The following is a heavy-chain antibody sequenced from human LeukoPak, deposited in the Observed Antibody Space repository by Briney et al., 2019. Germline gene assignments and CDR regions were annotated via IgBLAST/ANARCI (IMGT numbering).Heavy chain of an antibody. J-gene: IGHJ4*02. CDR1: GYTFTSYY. V-gene: IGHV1-46*01. D-gene: IGHD2-8*01. Sequence: GASVKVSCKASGYTFTSYYMHWVRQAPGQGLEWMGIINPSGGSTSYAQKFQGRVTMTTDTSTSTAYMELRSLRSDDTAVYYCARDRCTNGVCYTDPHIFGYWGQGTLVTVSS. CDR3: ARDRCTNGVCYTDPHIFGY. CDR2: INPSGGST.